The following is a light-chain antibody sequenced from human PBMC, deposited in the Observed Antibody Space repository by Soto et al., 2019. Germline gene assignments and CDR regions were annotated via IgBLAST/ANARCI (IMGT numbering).Light chain of an antibody. CDR3: CSYAVREV. CDR2: DVS. J-gene: IGLJ2*01. V-gene: IGLV2-11*01. Sequence: QSALTQPRSVSGSPGQSVTISCTGTSSDVGGYNYVSWYQQHPGKAPKLMIYDVSKRPSGVPDRFSGSKSGNPASLTISGLQAEDEADYYCCSYAVREVFGGGTKVTVL. CDR1: SSDVGGYNY.